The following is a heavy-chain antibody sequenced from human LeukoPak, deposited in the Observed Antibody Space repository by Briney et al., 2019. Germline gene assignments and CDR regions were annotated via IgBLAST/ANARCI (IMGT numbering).Heavy chain of an antibody. V-gene: IGHV1-2*02. CDR2: INPNSGAT. CDR1: GYTFTSYD. D-gene: IGHD4/OR15-4a*01. J-gene: IGHJ4*02. CDR3: ARDERYSYGDNHYPDLGF. Sequence: ASVKVSCKASGYTFTSYDINWVRQATGQGPEWMGWINPNSGATKYAQKFQGRATLTTDTSIRTTYMELSSLRSDDTAVYYCARDERYSYGDNHYPDLGFWGQGTPVTVSS.